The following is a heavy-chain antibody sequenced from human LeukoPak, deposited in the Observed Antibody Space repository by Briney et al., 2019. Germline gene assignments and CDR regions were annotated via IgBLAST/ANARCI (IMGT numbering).Heavy chain of an antibody. V-gene: IGHV1-69*01. CDR2: IIPIFGTA. CDR3: ATDSSGYYRPMN. Sequence: GAPVKVSCKASGGTFSSYAMSWVRQAPGQGLEWMGGIIPIFGTANYAQKFQGRVTITADESASTAYMELSSLRSEDTAVYYCATDSSGYYRPMNWGQGTLVTVSS. D-gene: IGHD3-22*01. CDR1: GGTFSSYA. J-gene: IGHJ4*02.